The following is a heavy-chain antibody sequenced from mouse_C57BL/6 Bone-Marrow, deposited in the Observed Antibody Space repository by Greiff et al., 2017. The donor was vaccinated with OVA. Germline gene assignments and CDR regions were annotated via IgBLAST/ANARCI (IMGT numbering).Heavy chain of an antibody. D-gene: IGHD4-1*01. CDR1: GFTFSSYA. V-gene: IGHV5-4*01. J-gene: IGHJ4*01. CDR2: ISDGGSYT. Sequence: EVNVVESGGGLVKPGGSLKLSCAASGFTFSSYAMSWVRQTPEKRLEWVATISDGGSYTYYPDNVKGRFTISRDNAKNNLYLQMSHLKSEDTAMYYCARELTGLYYYAMDYWGQGTSVTVSS. CDR3: ARELTGLYYYAMDY.